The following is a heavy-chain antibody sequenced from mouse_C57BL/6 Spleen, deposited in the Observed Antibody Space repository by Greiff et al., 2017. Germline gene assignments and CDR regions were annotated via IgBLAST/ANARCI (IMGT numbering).Heavy chain of an antibody. CDR3: ARPTTVVDYFDY. D-gene: IGHD1-1*01. V-gene: IGHV1-26*01. CDR1: GYTFTDYY. CDR2: INPNNGGT. Sequence: EVKLMESGPELVKPGASVKISCKASGYTFTDYYMNWVKQSHGKSLEWIGDINPNNGGTSYNQKFKGKATLTVDKSSSTAYMELRSLTSEDSAVYYCARPTTVVDYFDYWGQGTTLTVSS. J-gene: IGHJ2*01.